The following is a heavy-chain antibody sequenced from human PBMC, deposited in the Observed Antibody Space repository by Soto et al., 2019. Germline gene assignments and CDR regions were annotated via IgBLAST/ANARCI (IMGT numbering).Heavy chain of an antibody. J-gene: IGHJ6*02. CDR3: AKPPESSSTFYYYGLDV. Sequence: AXXXFAXSXYAXXWXXQXPXXXXXXXXALSGSGATTYYADSVKGRFTISRDNSKNXLXLXXXXXXXEDTAVYYCAKPPESSSTFYYYGLDVWGQGTTVT. V-gene: IGHV3-23*01. CDR2: LSGSGATT. D-gene: IGHD2-2*01. CDR1: XFAXSXYA.